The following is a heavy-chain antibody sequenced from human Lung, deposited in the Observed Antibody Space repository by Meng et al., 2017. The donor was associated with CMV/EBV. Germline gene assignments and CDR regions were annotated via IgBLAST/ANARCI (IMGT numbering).Heavy chain of an antibody. CDR2: TYYRSKWYH. CDR3: ARGINGGCGD. J-gene: IGHJ4*02. Sequence: HVQPQQPGPGLLKPSQTLSLTCAIAGDIVSSNSAAWHWIRQSPSRGLEWLGRTYYRSKWYHEYAVSVKSRITISPDTPKNQFSLQLNSMTPEDTAVYYCARGINGGCGDWGQGTLVTVSS. V-gene: IGHV6-1*01. CDR1: GDIVSSNSAA. D-gene: IGHD4-23*01.